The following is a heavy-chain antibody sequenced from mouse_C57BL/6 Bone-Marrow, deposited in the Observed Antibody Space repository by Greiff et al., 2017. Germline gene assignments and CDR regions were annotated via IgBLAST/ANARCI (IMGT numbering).Heavy chain of an antibody. Sequence: QVQLQQPGAELVKPGASVKVSCKASGYTFTSYWMHWVKQRPGQGREWIGRIHPSDSDTNYNQKFKGKATLTVDKSSSTAYMQLSSLTSEDSAVYYCAILSLFTTVLATPYYYAMDYWGHGTSVTVSS. J-gene: IGHJ4*01. CDR1: GYTFTSYW. CDR3: AILSLFTTVLATPYYYAMDY. D-gene: IGHD1-1*01. V-gene: IGHV1-74*01. CDR2: IHPSDSDT.